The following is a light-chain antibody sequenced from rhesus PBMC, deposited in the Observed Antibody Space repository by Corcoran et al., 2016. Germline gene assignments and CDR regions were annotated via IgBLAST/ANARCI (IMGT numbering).Light chain of an antibody. J-gene: IGKJ2*01. CDR1: QSLLHSNGNTY. CDR3: MQSTQDPYS. V-gene: IGKV2S2*01. Sequence: DIVMTQTPLSLPVTPGEPASISCRSSQSLLHSNGNTYLDWYLQTPGQSQRLLIYKVTNRESGVPDRFSGCGSGTVVTLKISRVEPEDVGFYYCMQSTQDPYSFGQGTKVEIK. CDR2: KVT.